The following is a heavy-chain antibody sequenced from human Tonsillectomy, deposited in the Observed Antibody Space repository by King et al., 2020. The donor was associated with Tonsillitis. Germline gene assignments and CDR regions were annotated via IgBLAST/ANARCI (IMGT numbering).Heavy chain of an antibody. CDR3: ARGYYDSGSSWFDP. CDR1: GFTFTYYY. CDR2: FNPNTGST. Sequence: VQLVESGAEVKKPGASLNISCTASGFTFTYYYIHWVRQAPGQRLEWMGIFNPNTGSTIYAQKFQGRVTMTRDTSTSTVYMELSSLRSEDTAVYYCARGYYDSGSSWFDPWGQGTLVTVSS. J-gene: IGHJ5*02. V-gene: IGHV1-46*03. D-gene: IGHD3-10*01.